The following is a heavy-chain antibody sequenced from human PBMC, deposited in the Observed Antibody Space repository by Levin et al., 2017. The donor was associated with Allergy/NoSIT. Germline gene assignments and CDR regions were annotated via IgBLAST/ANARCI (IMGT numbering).Heavy chain of an antibody. CDR2: IYTAGST. J-gene: IGHJ4*02. Sequence: QLGESLKISCAASGFTVSSLHMSWVRQAPGKGLEWLSFIYTAGSTHYSDSVKGRFTISRDESKNTLHLQLNNLRAEDTAVYYCARGGPGPYYFDYWGQGTLVAVSS. V-gene: IGHV3-53*01. D-gene: IGHD3-16*01. CDR1: GFTVSSLH. CDR3: ARGGPGPYYFDY.